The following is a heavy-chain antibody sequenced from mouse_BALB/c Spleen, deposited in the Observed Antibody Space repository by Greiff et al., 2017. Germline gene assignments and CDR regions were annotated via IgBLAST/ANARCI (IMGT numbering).Heavy chain of an antibody. V-gene: IGHV5-6-3*01. CDR2: INSNGGST. Sequence: EVMLVESGGGLVQPGGSLKLSCAASGFTFSSYGMSWVRQTPDKRLELVATINSNGGSTYYQDSVKGRFTISRDNAKNTLYLQMSSLKSEDTAMYYCARDGDYGSSPWLAYWGQGTLVTVSA. CDR3: ARDGDYGSSPWLAY. D-gene: IGHD1-1*01. J-gene: IGHJ3*01. CDR1: GFTFSSYG.